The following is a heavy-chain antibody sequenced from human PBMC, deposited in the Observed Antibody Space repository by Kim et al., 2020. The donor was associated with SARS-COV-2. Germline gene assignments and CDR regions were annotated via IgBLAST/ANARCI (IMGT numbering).Heavy chain of an antibody. CDR3: ARLGSPSRDAFDI. J-gene: IGHJ3*02. Sequence: YNPALKSRVTISVATSKNQFSLKLSSVTAADTAVYYCARLGSPSRDAFDIWGQGTMVTVSS. V-gene: IGHV4-61*07.